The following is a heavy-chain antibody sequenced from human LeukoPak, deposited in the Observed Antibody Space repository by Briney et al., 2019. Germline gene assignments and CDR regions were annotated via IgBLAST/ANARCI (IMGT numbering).Heavy chain of an antibody. CDR1: GYSISSGYY. CDR2: MFHSGST. Sequence: SETLSLTCTVSGYSISSGYYWGWIRQPPGKGLEWIGSMFHSGSTYYNPSLKSRVTMSVDTSKNQFSLKLSSVTAADTAVYYCARQTRGHGGGRYYFDYWGQGTLVTVSS. CDR3: ARQTRGHGGGRYYFDY. D-gene: IGHD6-19*01. V-gene: IGHV4-38-2*02. J-gene: IGHJ4*02.